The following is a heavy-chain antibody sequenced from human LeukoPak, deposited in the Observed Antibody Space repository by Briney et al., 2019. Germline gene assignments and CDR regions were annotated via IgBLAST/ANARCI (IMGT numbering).Heavy chain of an antibody. D-gene: IGHD5-18*01. CDR3: ARAARYSYGYSDY. J-gene: IGHJ4*02. V-gene: IGHV3-21*01. CDR1: GFTLSSYS. Sequence: GGSLRLSCAASGFTLSSYSMNWVRQAPGKGLEWVSSITSSSSYIYYADSVKGRFTISRDNAKNSLYLQMNSLRAEDTAVYYCARAARYSYGYSDYWGQGTLVTVSS. CDR2: ITSSSSYI.